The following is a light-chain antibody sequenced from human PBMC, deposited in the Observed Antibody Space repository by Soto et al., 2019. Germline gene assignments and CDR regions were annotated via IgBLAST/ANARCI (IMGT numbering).Light chain of an antibody. Sequence: EIVLTQSPGTLSLSPGERATLSCRASQSVSSSYLAWYQQKPGQAPRLLIYGASSRGTGIPGRFSGSGSGTDFTLTISRLEPEDFAVYYFQQYGRSPFTFGPGTKVDIK. CDR3: QQYGRSPFT. V-gene: IGKV3-20*01. CDR1: QSVSSSY. J-gene: IGKJ3*01. CDR2: GAS.